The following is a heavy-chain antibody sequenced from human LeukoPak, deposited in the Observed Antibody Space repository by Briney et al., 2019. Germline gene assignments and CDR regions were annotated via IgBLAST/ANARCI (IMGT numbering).Heavy chain of an antibody. Sequence: GGPLRLSCAASGFTFSSYSMNWVRQAPGKGREWVSSISSSSSYIYYADSVKGRFTISRDNAKNSLYLQMNSLRAEDTAVYYCASDRGYSYGYYMDVWGKGTTVTVSS. CDR1: GFTFSSYS. D-gene: IGHD5-18*01. V-gene: IGHV3-21*01. CDR2: ISSSSSYI. CDR3: ASDRGYSYGYYMDV. J-gene: IGHJ6*03.